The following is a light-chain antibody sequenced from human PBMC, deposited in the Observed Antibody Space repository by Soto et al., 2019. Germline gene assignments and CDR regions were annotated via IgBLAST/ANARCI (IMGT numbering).Light chain of an antibody. V-gene: IGKV3-15*01. CDR2: GAS. J-gene: IGKJ5*01. Sequence: EIVLTQSPATLSLSPGERATLSCRASQSVSSYLAWYQKKPGQAPRLLXYGASTRATGIPARFSGSGSGTELTLTISNLQSEDFAVYYCHQYNKWPPITFGQGTRLEIK. CDR3: HQYNKWPPIT. CDR1: QSVSSY.